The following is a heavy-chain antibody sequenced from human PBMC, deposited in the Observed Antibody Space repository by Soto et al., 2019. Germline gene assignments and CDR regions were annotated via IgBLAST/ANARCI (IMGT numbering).Heavy chain of an antibody. CDR3: AKDMFSSSSAATFDY. Sequence: EVQLVESGGGLAQPGRSLRLPCAASGFIFDDYAMHWVRQAPGKGLEWVSGISWQSGSIRYADSVKGRFTISRDNAKNPLYLQMNSLRVEDTALYYCAKDMFSSSSAATFDYWGQGILVTVSS. CDR2: ISWQSGSI. J-gene: IGHJ4*02. V-gene: IGHV3-9*01. CDR1: GFIFDDYA. D-gene: IGHD6-6*01.